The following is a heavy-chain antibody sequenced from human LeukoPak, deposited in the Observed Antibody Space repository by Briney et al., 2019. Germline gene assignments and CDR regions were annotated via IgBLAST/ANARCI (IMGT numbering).Heavy chain of an antibody. V-gene: IGHV3-30-3*01. CDR1: GFTFPIYA. CDR2: TDGSNT. CDR3: AKDLIAGPPDYFDY. D-gene: IGHD1-14*01. J-gene: IGHJ4*02. Sequence: GSSLRLSCAASGFTFPIYAIHWVRQAPGKGLAWVAVTDGSNTFYADSVKGRFSLSSDNSKNTLYLQMNSLRAEDTAVYYCAKDLIAGPPDYFDYWGQGTLVTVSS.